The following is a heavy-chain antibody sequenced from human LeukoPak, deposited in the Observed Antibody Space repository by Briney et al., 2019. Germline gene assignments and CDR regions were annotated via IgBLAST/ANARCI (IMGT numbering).Heavy chain of an antibody. V-gene: IGHV3-74*01. J-gene: IGHJ4*02. D-gene: IGHD5-24*01. CDR1: GFTFSSYW. Sequence: QSGGSLRLSCAASGFTFSSYWMQWVRQAPGKGPLWVSRINSDGGNTAYADSVKGRFIVSRDNAKNTLYLQMNSPRVEDTAVYYCTRGYNYRIDYWGQGTQVSVSS. CDR3: TRGYNYRIDY. CDR2: INSDGGNT.